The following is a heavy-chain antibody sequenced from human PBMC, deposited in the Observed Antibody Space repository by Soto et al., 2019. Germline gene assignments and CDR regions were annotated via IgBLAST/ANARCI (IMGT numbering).Heavy chain of an antibody. D-gene: IGHD6-6*01. Sequence: PGGSLRLSCAASGFTFSSYWMSWVRQAPGKGLEWVANIKQDGSEKYYVDSVKGRFTISRDNAKNSLYLQMNSLRAEDTAVYYCTRDEPYSSSSIHPYYYYGMDVWGQGTTVTVSS. J-gene: IGHJ6*02. CDR1: GFTFSSYW. V-gene: IGHV3-7*05. CDR3: TRDEPYSSSSIHPYYYYGMDV. CDR2: IKQDGSEK.